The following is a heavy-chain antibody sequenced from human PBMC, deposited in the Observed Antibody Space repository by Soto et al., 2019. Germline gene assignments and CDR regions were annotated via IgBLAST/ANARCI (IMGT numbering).Heavy chain of an antibody. CDR1: GGTFSSYA. V-gene: IGHV1-69*13. Sequence: SVKVSCKASGGTFSSYAISWVRQAPGQGLEWMGGIIPIFGTANYAQKFQGRVTITADESTSTAYMELSSLRSEDTAVYYCARERSVMGYYYYGMDVWGKGTRLTFSS. CDR3: ARERSVMGYYYYGMDV. J-gene: IGHJ6*04. CDR2: IIPIFGTA. D-gene: IGHD2-8*01.